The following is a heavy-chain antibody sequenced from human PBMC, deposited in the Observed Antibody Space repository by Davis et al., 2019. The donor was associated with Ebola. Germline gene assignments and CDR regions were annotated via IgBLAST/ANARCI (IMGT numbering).Heavy chain of an antibody. CDR3: ARVDPYYLAGASDI. CDR1: GFTFSSYW. CDR2: INSDGSST. V-gene: IGHV3-74*01. Sequence: PGGSLTLSCAASGFTFSSYWMHWVRQAPGKGLVWVSRINSDGSSTSHADSVKGRFTISRDNAKNTVYLQMNSLRVEGTAVYYCARVDPYYLAGASDIWGRGTMVAVSS. D-gene: IGHD3-10*01. J-gene: IGHJ3*02.